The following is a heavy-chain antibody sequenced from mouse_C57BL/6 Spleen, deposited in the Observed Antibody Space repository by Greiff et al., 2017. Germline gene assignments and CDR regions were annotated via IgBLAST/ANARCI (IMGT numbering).Heavy chain of an antibody. D-gene: IGHD4-1*01. J-gene: IGHJ2*01. V-gene: IGHV5-6*02. Sequence: DVMLVESGGDLVKPGGSLKLSCAASGFTFSSYGMSWVRQTPDKRLEWVATISSGGSYTYYPDSVKGRFTISRDNAKNTLYLQMSSLKSEDTAMYYCARRGLGLDFDYWGQGTTLTVSS. CDR1: GFTFSSYG. CDR2: ISSGGSYT. CDR3: ARRGLGLDFDY.